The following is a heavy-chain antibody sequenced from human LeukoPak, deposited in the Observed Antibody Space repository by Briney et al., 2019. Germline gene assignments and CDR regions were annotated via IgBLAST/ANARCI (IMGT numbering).Heavy chain of an antibody. CDR1: GFTFSSYE. J-gene: IGHJ4*02. Sequence: PGGSLRLSCAASGFTFSSYEMNWVRQAPGKGLEWVSYISSSGSTIYYADSVKGRFTISRDNAKNSLYLQMNSLRAEDTAVYYCVRDASSSWYPYFDYWGQGTLVTVSS. V-gene: IGHV3-48*03. CDR2: ISSSGSTI. CDR3: VRDASSSWYPYFDY. D-gene: IGHD6-13*01.